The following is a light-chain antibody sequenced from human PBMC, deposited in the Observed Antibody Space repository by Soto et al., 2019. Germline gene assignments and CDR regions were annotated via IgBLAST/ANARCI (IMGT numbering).Light chain of an antibody. J-gene: IGKJ1*01. CDR1: QSISTW. V-gene: IGKV1-5*03. CDR2: KAS. CDR3: QQYSSYSWT. Sequence: DIQMTQSPSTLSASVGDTVTITCRASQSISTWLAWYQQKSGKAPRLLIYKASNLESGVPSRFSGSGSGTEFTLTISSLQPDDFATYYCQQYSSYSWTFGQGTKVEVQ.